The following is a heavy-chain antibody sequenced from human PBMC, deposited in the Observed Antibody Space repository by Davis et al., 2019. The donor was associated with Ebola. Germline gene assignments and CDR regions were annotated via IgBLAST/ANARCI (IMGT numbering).Heavy chain of an antibody. D-gene: IGHD2-15*01. CDR3: ARGRRYCSGGSCFLFDI. CDR2: IKQDGSEK. Sequence: PGGSLRLSCAASGFTFSSHWMSWVRQAPGKGLEWVANIKQDGSEKYYVDSVKGRFTISRDNAKNSLYLQMNSLRAEDTAVYYCARGRRYCSGGSCFLFDIWGQGTMVTVSS. J-gene: IGHJ3*02. V-gene: IGHV3-7*01. CDR1: GFTFSSHW.